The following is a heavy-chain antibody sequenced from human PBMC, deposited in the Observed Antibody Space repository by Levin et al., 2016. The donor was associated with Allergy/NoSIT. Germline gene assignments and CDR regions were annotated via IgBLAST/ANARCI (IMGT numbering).Heavy chain of an antibody. V-gene: IGHV3-23*01. D-gene: IGHD3-3*01. J-gene: IGHJ1*01. CDR3: AKVTVSYYDFWSGYPNAEYFQH. Sequence: WIRQPPGKGLEWVSAISGSGGSTYYADSVKGRFTISRDNSKNTLYLQMNSLRAEDTAVYYCAKVTVSYYDFWSGYPNAEYFQHWGQGTLVTVSS. CDR2: ISGSGGST.